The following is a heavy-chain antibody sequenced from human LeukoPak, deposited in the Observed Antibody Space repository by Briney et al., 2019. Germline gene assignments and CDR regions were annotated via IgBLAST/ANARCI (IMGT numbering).Heavy chain of an antibody. J-gene: IGHJ6*02. D-gene: IGHD6-19*01. CDR2: IIPIFGTA. V-gene: IGHV1-69*01. CDR3: ARGQWLVSGDYYYYGMDV. Sequence: SVKVSCKASGGTFSSYAISWVRQAPGQGLEWMGGIIPIFGTANYAQKFQGRVTITADESTSTAYMELSSLRSEDTAVYYCARGQWLVSGDYYYYGMDVWGQGTTVTVSS. CDR1: GGTFSSYA.